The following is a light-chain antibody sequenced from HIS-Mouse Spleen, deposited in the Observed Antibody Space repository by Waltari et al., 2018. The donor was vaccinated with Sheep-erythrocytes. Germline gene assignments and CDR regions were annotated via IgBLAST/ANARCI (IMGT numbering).Light chain of an antibody. CDR3: QAWDSSTAV. J-gene: IGLJ2*01. CDR2: QDS. CDR1: KLGDNY. V-gene: IGLV3-1*01. Sequence: SYELTQPPSVSVSPGQTASITCSGDKLGDNYACWYQQKPGQSPVLVIYQDSNRPSGIPGRFSGSNSGNTATLTISGTQAMDEADYYCQAWDSSTAVFGGGTKLTVL.